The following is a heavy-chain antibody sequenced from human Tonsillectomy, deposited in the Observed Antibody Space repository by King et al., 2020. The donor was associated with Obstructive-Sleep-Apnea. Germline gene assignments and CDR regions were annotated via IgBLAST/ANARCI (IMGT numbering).Heavy chain of an antibody. CDR3: ARAPDSSGYYRRGGYFDY. Sequence: QLQESGPGLVKASETLSLTCTVSGGSISSSSYYWGWIRQPPGKGLEWIGSIYYSGSTYYNPSLKSRVTISVDTSKNQFSLKLSSVTAADTAVYYCARAPDSSGYYRRGGYFDYWGQGTLVTVSS. CDR2: IYYSGST. D-gene: IGHD3-22*01. V-gene: IGHV4-39*07. CDR1: GGSISSSSYY. J-gene: IGHJ4*02.